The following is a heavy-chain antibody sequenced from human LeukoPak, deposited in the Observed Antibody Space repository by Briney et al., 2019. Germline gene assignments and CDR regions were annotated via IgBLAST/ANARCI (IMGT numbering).Heavy chain of an antibody. V-gene: IGHV3-30*02. D-gene: IGHD4-17*01. CDR2: IRYDGSNK. J-gene: IGHJ3*02. CDR1: GFTFSSYG. CDR3: AKTEAPKTHGDLGAFDI. Sequence: PGGSLRLSCAASGFTFSSYGMHWVRQAPGKGLEWVAFIRYDGSNKYYADSVKGRFTISRDNSKNTLYLQMNSLRAEDTAVYYCAKTEAPKTHGDLGAFDIWGQGTMVTVSS.